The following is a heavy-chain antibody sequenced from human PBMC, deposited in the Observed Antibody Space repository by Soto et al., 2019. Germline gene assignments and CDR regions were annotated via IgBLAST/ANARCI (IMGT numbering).Heavy chain of an antibody. Sequence: QVQLVQSGAEVKKPGASVKVSCKASGYTFTNDGISWVRQAPGQGLEWMGWISAYDGNTNYAQKFQGRVTMTTDTSTSTAYMELRSLRSDDAAVYYCARAPPYSSSSSWFDPWGQRPLVTVSS. CDR3: ARAPPYSSSSSWFDP. J-gene: IGHJ5*02. D-gene: IGHD6-6*01. CDR1: GYTFTNDG. CDR2: ISAYDGNT. V-gene: IGHV1-18*04.